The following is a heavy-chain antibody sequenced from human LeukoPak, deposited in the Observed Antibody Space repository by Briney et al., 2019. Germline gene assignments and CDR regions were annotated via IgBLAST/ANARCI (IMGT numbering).Heavy chain of an antibody. CDR1: GFSLSSYW. J-gene: IGHJ4*02. D-gene: IGHD6-19*01. CDR3: ARSSYPYYFDY. Sequence: GGSLRLSCGASGFSLSSYWMHWVRQAPGKGLMWVSRVNNDGSSTTYADSVEGRFTISRDNARNTLYLQMNSLRAEDTAVYYCARSSYPYYFDYWGQGTLVTVSS. CDR2: VNNDGSST. V-gene: IGHV3-74*01.